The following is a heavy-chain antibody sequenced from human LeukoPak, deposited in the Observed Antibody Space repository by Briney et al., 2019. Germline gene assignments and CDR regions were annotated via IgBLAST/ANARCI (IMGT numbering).Heavy chain of an antibody. J-gene: IGHJ6*02. CDR3: ARENRRYDYVWGSYRLYGMDV. D-gene: IGHD3-16*02. V-gene: IGHV4-59*01. CDR1: GGSISTYY. Sequence: SETLSLTCTVSGGSISTYYWSWIRQPPGKGLEWIGYMYNSGSTNYNPSLKSRVTISIDTSKNQVSLKLSSVTAADTAVYYCARENRRYDYVWGSYRLYGMDVWGQGTTVTVSS. CDR2: MYNSGST.